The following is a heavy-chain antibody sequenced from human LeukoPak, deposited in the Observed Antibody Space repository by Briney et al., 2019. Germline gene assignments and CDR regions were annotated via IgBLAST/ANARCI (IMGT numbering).Heavy chain of an antibody. V-gene: IGHV4-30-4*01. CDR2: IYYSGST. J-gene: IGHJ4*02. CDR3: ARVDVVGEYYFDY. D-gene: IGHD2-15*01. Sequence: SQTLSLTCTVSGGSISRGDYYWSWIRQPPGKGLEWIGYIYYSGSTYYNPSLKSRVTISVDTSKNQFSLKLSSVTAADTAVYYCARVDVVGEYYFDYWGQGTLVTVSS. CDR1: GGSISRGDYY.